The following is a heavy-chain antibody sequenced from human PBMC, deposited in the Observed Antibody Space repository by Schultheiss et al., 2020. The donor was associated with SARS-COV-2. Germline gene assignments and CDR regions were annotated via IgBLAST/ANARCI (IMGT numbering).Heavy chain of an antibody. J-gene: IGHJ3*02. CDR2: INHSGST. D-gene: IGHD6-13*01. CDR3: AREQQLGAFDI. CDR1: GGSFSGYY. V-gene: IGHV4-34*01. Sequence: SETLSLTCAVYGGSFSGYYWSWIRQPPGKGLEWIGEINHSGSTNYNPSLKSRVTISVDTSKNQFSLKLSSVTAADTAVYYCAREQQLGAFDIWGQGTMVTVSS.